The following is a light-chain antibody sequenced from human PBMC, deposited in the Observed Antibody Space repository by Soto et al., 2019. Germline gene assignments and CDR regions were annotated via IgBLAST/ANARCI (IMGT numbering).Light chain of an antibody. CDR2: DVS. V-gene: IGLV2-14*03. CDR1: SSDVGGYDY. J-gene: IGLJ7*01. Sequence: QSALTQPASVSGSPGQSITISCTGTSSDVGGYDYVSWYQHHPGKAPKLMIFDVSHRPSGVSDRFSGSKSGNTASLTISGRQAEDEAESYWCSYTSTDIPGFGGGTQLTVL. CDR3: CSYTSTDIPG.